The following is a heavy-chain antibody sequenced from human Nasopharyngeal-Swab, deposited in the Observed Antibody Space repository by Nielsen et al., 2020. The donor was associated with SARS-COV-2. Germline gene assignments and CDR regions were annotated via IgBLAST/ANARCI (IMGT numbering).Heavy chain of an antibody. J-gene: IGHJ3*02. D-gene: IGHD2-15*01. CDR2: IYSSGST. CDR3: ARQWYCSGGSCYPPGAFDI. V-gene: IGHV4-39*01. CDR1: GGSISSSSYY. Sequence: SETLSLTCTVSGGSISSSSYYWGWIRQPPGKWLEGFGSIYSSGSTYYNPSLKSRVTVSVDPSKNQFSLKLNSVTAADTAMYYCARQWYCSGGSCYPPGAFDIWGQGTMVTVSS.